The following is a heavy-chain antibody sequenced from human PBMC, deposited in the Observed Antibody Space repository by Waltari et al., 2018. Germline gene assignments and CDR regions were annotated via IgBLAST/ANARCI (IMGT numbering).Heavy chain of an antibody. J-gene: IGHJ6*02. D-gene: IGHD4-17*01. CDR3: ARDMTTVTTSFYYYGMDV. CDR1: GYTFTGSY. V-gene: IGHV1-2*02. Sequence: QVQLVQSGAEVKKPGASVKVSCKASGYTFTGSYMHWVRHAPGQGLEWMGWINPNSGGTNYAQKFQGRVTMTRDTSISTAYMELSRLRSDDTAVYYCARDMTTVTTSFYYYGMDVWGQGTTVTVSS. CDR2: INPNSGGT.